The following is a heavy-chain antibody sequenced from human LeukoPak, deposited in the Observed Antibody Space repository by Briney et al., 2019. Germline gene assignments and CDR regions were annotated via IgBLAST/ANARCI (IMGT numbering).Heavy chain of an antibody. D-gene: IGHD5-18*01. Sequence: ASVKVSCKASGYTFTSYYMHWGRQAPGQGLEWMGIINPSGGSTSYAQKFQGRVTMTRDTSTSTVYMELSSLRSEDTAVYYCARAPETPGRYSYGDNWFDPWGQGTLVTVSS. CDR2: INPSGGST. CDR3: ARAPETPGRYSYGDNWFDP. J-gene: IGHJ5*02. V-gene: IGHV1-46*01. CDR1: GYTFTSYY.